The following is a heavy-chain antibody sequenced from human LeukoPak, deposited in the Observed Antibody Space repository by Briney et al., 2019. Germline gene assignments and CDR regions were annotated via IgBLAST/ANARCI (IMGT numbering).Heavy chain of an antibody. CDR1: GYTFTGYY. V-gene: IGHV1-2*02. J-gene: IGHJ3*02. CDR3: ARVVAVAGPNDALDI. CDR2: INPNSGGT. D-gene: IGHD6-19*01. Sequence: ASVKVSCKASGYTFTGYYMHWVRQAPGQGLEWMGWINPNSGGTNYAQKFQGRVTMTRDTSISTAYMELSRLRSDDTAVYYCARVVAVAGPNDALDIWGQGTMVTVSS.